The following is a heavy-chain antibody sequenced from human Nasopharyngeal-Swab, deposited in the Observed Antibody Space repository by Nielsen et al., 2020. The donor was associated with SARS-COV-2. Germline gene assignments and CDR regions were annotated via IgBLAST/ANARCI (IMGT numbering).Heavy chain of an antibody. CDR3: ARGQATGLVVVTSSGYFDL. CDR1: GGSISRGSYY. Sequence: SETLSLTCTVSGGSISRGSYYWSWIRQPAGKGLEWIGRMYTSGSTTYNPSLKSRVTISVDTSKNQLSLKLSSVTAADTAVYYCARGQATGLVVVTSSGYFDLWGRGTLVTVSS. CDR2: MYTSGST. J-gene: IGHJ2*01. D-gene: IGHD2-21*02. V-gene: IGHV4-61*02.